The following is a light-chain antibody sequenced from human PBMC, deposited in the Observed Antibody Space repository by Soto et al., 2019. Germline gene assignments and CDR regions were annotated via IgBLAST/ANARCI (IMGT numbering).Light chain of an antibody. CDR3: SSYSGSSPLDV. V-gene: IGLV2-14*01. Sequence: QSALTQPASVSGYPGLSITISCTGTNSDIGGYNYVSWYQQHSGKAPKLIIYEVSNRPSGVSNRFSGSKSGNTASLAISGLQAEDEADYYCSSYSGSSPLDVFGTGTKVTVL. CDR1: NSDIGGYNY. CDR2: EVS. J-gene: IGLJ1*01.